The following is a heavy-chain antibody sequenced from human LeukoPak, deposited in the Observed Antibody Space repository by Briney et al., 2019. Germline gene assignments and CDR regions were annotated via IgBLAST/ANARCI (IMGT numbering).Heavy chain of an antibody. CDR3: ASPSSSSPGYYYYYMDV. Sequence: PGGSLRLSCAASGFTFSSYAMSWVRQAPGKGLEWVSAISGSGGSTYYADSVKGRFTISRDNSKNTLYLQMNSLRAEDTAVYYCASPSSSSPGYYYYYMDVWGKGTTVTVSS. CDR2: ISGSGGST. D-gene: IGHD6-6*01. CDR1: GFTFSSYA. V-gene: IGHV3-23*01. J-gene: IGHJ6*03.